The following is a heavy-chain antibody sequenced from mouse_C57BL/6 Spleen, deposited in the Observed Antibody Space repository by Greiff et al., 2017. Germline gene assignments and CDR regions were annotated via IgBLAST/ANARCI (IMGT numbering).Heavy chain of an antibody. D-gene: IGHD2-4*01. J-gene: IGHJ4*01. CDR2: INPSNGGT. V-gene: IGHV1-53*01. Sequence: QVQLQQPGTELVKPGASVKLSCKASGYTFTSYWMHWVTQRPGQGLEWIGNINPSNGGTNYNEKFKSKATLTVDKSSSTAYMQLSSLTSEDSAVYYCARWAMITTTYYYAMDYWGQGTSVTVSS. CDR1: GYTFTSYW. CDR3: ARWAMITTTYYYAMDY.